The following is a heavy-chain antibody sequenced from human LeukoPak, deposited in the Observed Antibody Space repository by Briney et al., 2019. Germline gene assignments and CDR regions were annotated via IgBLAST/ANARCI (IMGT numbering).Heavy chain of an antibody. CDR2: IYYSGST. CDR3: ARDLLNEGNHLDY. CDR1: GGSISSGDYY. J-gene: IGHJ4*02. V-gene: IGHV4-30-4*01. D-gene: IGHD4-23*01. Sequence: SETLSLTCTVSGGSISSGDYYWSWIRQPPGKGLEWIGYIYYSGSTYYNPSLKSRVTTSVDTSKNQFSLKLSPVTAADTAVYYCARDLLNEGNHLDYWGQGTLVTVSS.